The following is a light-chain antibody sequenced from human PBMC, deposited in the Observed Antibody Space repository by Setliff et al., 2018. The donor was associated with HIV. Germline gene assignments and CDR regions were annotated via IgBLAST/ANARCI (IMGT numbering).Light chain of an antibody. J-gene: IGLJ1*01. CDR1: NIGSKS. Sequence: SYELTQPPSVSVAPGKTARSTCGGNNIGSKSVHWYQQKPGQAPVLVIYYDTDRPSGIPERFSGSNSGNTATLTISRVEAGDEADYYCQVWDSSSDHLYVFGTGTKV. V-gene: IGLV3-21*04. CDR2: YDT. CDR3: QVWDSSSDHLYV.